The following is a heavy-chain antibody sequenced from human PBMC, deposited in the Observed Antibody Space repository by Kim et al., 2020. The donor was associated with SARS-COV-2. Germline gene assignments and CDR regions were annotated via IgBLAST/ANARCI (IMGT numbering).Heavy chain of an antibody. Sequence: SVKVSCKASGGTFSSYAISWVRQAPGQGLEWMGGIIPIFGTANYAQKFQGRVTITADESTSTAYMELSSLRSEDTAVYYCARDQLIAAAGTVVIGWFDPWGQGTLVTVSS. D-gene: IGHD6-13*01. CDR3: ARDQLIAAAGTVVIGWFDP. J-gene: IGHJ5*02. V-gene: IGHV1-69*13. CDR1: GGTFSSYA. CDR2: IIPIFGTA.